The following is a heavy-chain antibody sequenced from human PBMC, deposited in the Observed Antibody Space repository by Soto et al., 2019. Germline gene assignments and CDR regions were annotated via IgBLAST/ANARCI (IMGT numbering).Heavy chain of an antibody. V-gene: IGHV4-31*03. CDR3: ARDYCSGGSCANNWFDP. D-gene: IGHD2-15*01. CDR1: GGSISSVGYY. Sequence: PSETLSLTCTVSGGSISSVGYYWTWIRQLPGKGLEWIGYIYYSGSTYYNPSLKNRVAMSVDTSKNQFSLKLSSVTAADTAVYYCARDYCSGGSCANNWFDPWGQGTLVT. CDR2: IYYSGST. J-gene: IGHJ5*02.